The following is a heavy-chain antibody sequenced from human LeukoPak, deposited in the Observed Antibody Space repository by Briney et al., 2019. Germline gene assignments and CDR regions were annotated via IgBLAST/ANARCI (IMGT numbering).Heavy chain of an antibody. CDR1: GGSISSSSYY. J-gene: IGHJ4*02. CDR2: IYYSGST. D-gene: IGHD3-22*01. CDR3: ARHLDSSGYYYGTNDY. V-gene: IGHV4-39*01. Sequence: SETLSLTCTVSGGSISSSSYYWGWTRQPPGKGLEWIGSIYYSGSTFYNPSLKSRVTISVDTSKNQFSLKLSSVTAADTAVYYCARHLDSSGYYYGTNDYWGQGTLVTVSS.